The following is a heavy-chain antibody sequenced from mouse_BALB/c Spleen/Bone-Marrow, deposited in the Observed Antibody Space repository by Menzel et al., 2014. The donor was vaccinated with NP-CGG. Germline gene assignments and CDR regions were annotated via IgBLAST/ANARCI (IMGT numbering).Heavy chain of an antibody. CDR2: IRSKANNHAT. CDR3: AGLQDD. D-gene: IGHD3-1*01. J-gene: IGHJ3*01. Sequence: EVQVVESGGGLVQPGGSMKLSCAASGFTFSDAWMDWVRQSPEKGLEWVAEIRSKANNHATYYAESVKGRFTISRDDSKKSGYLPMNSLRAYDSGSYCYAGLQDDWGQGTLVTVSA. V-gene: IGHV6-6*01. CDR1: GFTFSDAW.